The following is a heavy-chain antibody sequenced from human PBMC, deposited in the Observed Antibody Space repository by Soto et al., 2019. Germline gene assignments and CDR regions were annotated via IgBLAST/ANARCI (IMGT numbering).Heavy chain of an antibody. CDR3: ARVYDSSGYYITYGMDV. J-gene: IGHJ6*02. D-gene: IGHD3-22*01. CDR1: GGTFSSYA. V-gene: IGHV1-69*13. CDR2: IIPIFGTA. Sequence: SVKVSCKASGGTFSSYAISWVRQAPGQGLEWMGGIIPIFGTANYAQKFQGRVTITADESTSTAYMELSSLRSEDTAVYYCARVYDSSGYYITYGMDVWGQGTTVTVSS.